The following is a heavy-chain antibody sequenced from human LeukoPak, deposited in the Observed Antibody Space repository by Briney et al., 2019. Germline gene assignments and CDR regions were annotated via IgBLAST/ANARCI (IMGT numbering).Heavy chain of an antibody. J-gene: IGHJ5*02. Sequence: GGSLRLSCAASGFIFSNYGMSWVRQAPGKGLEWVSAISGSGGSTYYADSVKGRFTISRDNSKNTLYLQLSSKRAEDTALYYCAKATMVLGWFDPWGQGTLVTVSA. CDR2: ISGSGGST. CDR3: AKATMVLGWFDP. D-gene: IGHD4-23*01. V-gene: IGHV3-23*01. CDR1: GFIFSNYG.